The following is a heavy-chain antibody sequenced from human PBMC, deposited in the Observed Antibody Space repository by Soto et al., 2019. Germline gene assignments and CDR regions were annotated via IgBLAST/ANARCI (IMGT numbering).Heavy chain of an antibody. CDR1: GGSISSSNW. CDR3: ARDMGGYYYDSSGYYRPNWFDP. V-gene: IGHV4-4*02. CDR2: IYHSGST. D-gene: IGHD3-22*01. Sequence: SETLSLTCAVSGGSISSSNWWSWVRQPPGKGLEWIGEIYHSGSTNYNPSLKSRVTISVDKSKNQFSLKLSSVTAADTAVYYCARDMGGYYYDSSGYYRPNWFDPWGQGTLVTVSS. J-gene: IGHJ5*02.